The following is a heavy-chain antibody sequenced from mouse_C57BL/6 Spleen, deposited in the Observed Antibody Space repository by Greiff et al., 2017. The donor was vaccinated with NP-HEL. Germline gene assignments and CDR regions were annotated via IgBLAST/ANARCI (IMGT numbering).Heavy chain of an antibody. CDR1: GFTFSSYA. CDR3: AREGEDSGPWFAY. J-gene: IGHJ3*01. V-gene: IGHV5-4*01. CDR2: ISDGGSYT. Sequence: EVQRVESGGGLVKPGGSLKLSCAASGFTFSSYAMSWVRQTPEKRLEWVATISDGGSYTYYPDNVKGRFTISRDNAKNNLYLQMSHLKSEDTAMYYCAREGEDSGPWFAYWGQGTLVTVSA. D-gene: IGHD6-1*01.